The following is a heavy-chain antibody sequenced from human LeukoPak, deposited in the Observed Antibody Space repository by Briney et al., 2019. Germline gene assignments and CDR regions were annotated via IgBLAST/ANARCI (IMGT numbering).Heavy chain of an antibody. CDR3: ARNKDAWELPFDP. V-gene: IGHV4-59*01. J-gene: IGHJ5*02. CDR2: IYHSGST. Sequence: SETLSLTCTVSGGSISRYYWSWIRQPPGKGLEWIGYIYHSGSTNYNPSLKSRVTISVDTSKNQVSLKLTSVTAADTAVYYCARNKDAWELPFDPWGQGTLVTVSS. D-gene: IGHD1-26*01. CDR1: GGSISRYY.